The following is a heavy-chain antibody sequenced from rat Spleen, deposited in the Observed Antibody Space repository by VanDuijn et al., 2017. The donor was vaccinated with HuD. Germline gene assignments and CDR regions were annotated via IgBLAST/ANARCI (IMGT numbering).Heavy chain of an antibody. Sequence: EVQLVESGGGLVQPGRSLKLSCAASGFTFSDYNMAWVRQAPKKGLKWVASISYEGSSTYYGDSVKGRFTISRDNAKSTLYLQMNSLRSEDTATYYCARPDYNKYVMDAWGQGASVTVSS. CDR2: ISYEGSST. D-gene: IGHD1-10*01. CDR1: GFTFSDYN. CDR3: ARPDYNKYVMDA. J-gene: IGHJ4*01. V-gene: IGHV5-22*01.